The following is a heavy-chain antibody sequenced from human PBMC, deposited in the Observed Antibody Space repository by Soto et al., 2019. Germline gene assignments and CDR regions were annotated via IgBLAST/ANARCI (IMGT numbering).Heavy chain of an antibody. J-gene: IGHJ4*02. CDR1: GFTVSNYA. V-gene: IGHV3-23*01. D-gene: IGHD6-19*01. Sequence: EVQLLESGGGLVQPGGSLRLSCADPGFTVSNYAMNWVRQAPGKGLEWVSVSSGSGGSTYYADSVKGRFTISRDNSKNTLYLKINSLRGEDTAVYYCARRSSGWYFDYWGQGTLGTVSS. CDR3: ARRSSGWYFDY. CDR2: SSGSGGST.